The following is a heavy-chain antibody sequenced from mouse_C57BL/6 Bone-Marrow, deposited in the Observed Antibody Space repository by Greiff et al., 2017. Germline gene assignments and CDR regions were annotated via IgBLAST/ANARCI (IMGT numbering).Heavy chain of an antibody. Sequence: EVKLVESGGDLVKPGGSLKLSCAASGFTFSSYGMSWVRQTPDKRLEWVATISSGGSYTYYPDSVKGRFTISRDNAKNTLYLQMSSLKSEDTAMYYCARHYYGSSYWYCDVWGTGTTVTVSS. D-gene: IGHD1-1*01. CDR3: ARHYYGSSYWYCDV. V-gene: IGHV5-6*01. CDR1: GFTFSSYG. J-gene: IGHJ1*03. CDR2: ISSGGSYT.